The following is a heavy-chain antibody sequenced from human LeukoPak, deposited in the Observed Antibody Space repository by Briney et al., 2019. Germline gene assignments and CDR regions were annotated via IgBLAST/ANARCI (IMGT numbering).Heavy chain of an antibody. CDR1: GFTFSSYG. V-gene: IGHV3-30*02. J-gene: IGHJ6*03. D-gene: IGHD3-3*01. Sequence: GGSLRLSCAASGFTFSSYGMHWVRQAPGKGLEWVAFIRYDGSNKYYADSVKGRFTISRDNSKNTLYLQMNSLRAEDTVVYYCAKGSKEVLFTRDHYMDVWGKGTTVTMSS. CDR3: AKGSKEVLFTRDHYMDV. CDR2: IRYDGSNK.